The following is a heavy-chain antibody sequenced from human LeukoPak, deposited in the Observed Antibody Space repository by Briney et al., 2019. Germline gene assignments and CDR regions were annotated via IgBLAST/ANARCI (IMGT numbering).Heavy chain of an antibody. V-gene: IGHV1-18*01. CDR1: GYTFTNFG. CDR2: ISGYSGNT. Sequence: GASVNVSCTASGYTFTNFGISWVRQAPGQGLEWMGWISGYSGNTNYAQTFPGRVTMTTDTSTTTTTAYMELRSLRSDDTAVYFCARTVRTGWYDYWGQGTLVTVSS. CDR3: ARTVRTGWYDY. D-gene: IGHD6-19*01. J-gene: IGHJ4*02.